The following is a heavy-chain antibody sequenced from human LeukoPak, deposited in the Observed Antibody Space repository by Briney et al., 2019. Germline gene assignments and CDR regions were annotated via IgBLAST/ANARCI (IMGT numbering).Heavy chain of an antibody. Sequence: GGSLRLSCAASGFTFSTYAMNWVRQAPGKGLEWVANIKQDGSEKYYVDSVKGRFTISRDNAKNSLYLQMNSLRAEDTAVYYCARGEGLGNWGQGTLVTVSS. CDR1: GFTFSTYA. V-gene: IGHV3-7*05. CDR2: IKQDGSEK. J-gene: IGHJ4*02. D-gene: IGHD3/OR15-3a*01. CDR3: ARGEGLGN.